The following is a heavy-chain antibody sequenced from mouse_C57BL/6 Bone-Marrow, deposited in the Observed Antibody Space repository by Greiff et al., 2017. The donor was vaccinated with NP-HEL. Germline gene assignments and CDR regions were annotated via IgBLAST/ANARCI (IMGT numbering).Heavy chain of an antibody. J-gene: IGHJ1*03. CDR2: IYPRSGNT. Sequence: VQLQQSGAELARPGASVKLSCKASGYTFTSYGISWVKQRTGQGLEWIGEIYPRSGNTYYNEKFKGKATLTADNASSTAYMELRSLTSEDSAVYFCARGPYYGSRYWYFDVWGTGTTVTVSS. V-gene: IGHV1-81*01. CDR1: GYTFTSYG. CDR3: ARGPYYGSRYWYFDV. D-gene: IGHD1-1*01.